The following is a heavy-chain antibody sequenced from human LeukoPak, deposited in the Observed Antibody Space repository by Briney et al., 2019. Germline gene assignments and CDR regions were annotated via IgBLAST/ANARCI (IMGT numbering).Heavy chain of an antibody. CDR1: GYTFTIYG. Sequence: GASVTVSFKASGYTFTIYGISWVRQAPGQGLEWMGWISAYNGNTNYAQKLQGRVTMTTDTSTSTAYMELRSLRSDDTAVYYCARDSIVGATRGFDYWGQGTLVTVSS. J-gene: IGHJ4*02. D-gene: IGHD1-26*01. CDR2: ISAYNGNT. CDR3: ARDSIVGATRGFDY. V-gene: IGHV1-18*01.